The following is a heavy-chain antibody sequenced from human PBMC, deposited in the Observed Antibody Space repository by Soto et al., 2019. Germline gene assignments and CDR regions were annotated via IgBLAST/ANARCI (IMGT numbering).Heavy chain of an antibody. CDR1: GDIVSSNSAS. V-gene: IGHV6-1*01. J-gene: IGHJ3*01. CDR2: TYYRSKWFS. D-gene: IGHD6-19*01. CDR3: KTVHAVDGYPFDF. Sequence: SQTLSLTCAISGDIVSSNSASWNWIRQSPSRGLEWLGRTYYRSKWFSDYAVSVKSRITITPDTSKNQFSLQLSSVTPEDTAMYYCKTVHAVDGYPFDFWGQGTMVTVSS.